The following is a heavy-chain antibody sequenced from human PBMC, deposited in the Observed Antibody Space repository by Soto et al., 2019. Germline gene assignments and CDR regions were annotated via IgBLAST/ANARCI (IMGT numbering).Heavy chain of an antibody. CDR3: ARDVNKGYSGYDGFSPFDY. CDR2: IWYDGSNK. J-gene: IGHJ4*02. Sequence: PGGSLRLSCAASGFTFSSYGMHWVRQAPGKGLEWVAVIWYDGSNKYYADSVKGRFTISRDNSKNTLYLQMNSLRAEDTAVYYCARDVNKGYSGYDGFSPFDYWGQGTLVTVSS. D-gene: IGHD5-12*01. CDR1: GFTFSSYG. V-gene: IGHV3-33*01.